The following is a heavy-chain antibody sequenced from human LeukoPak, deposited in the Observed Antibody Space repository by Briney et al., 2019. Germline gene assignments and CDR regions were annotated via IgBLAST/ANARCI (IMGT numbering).Heavy chain of an antibody. Sequence: AGGSLRLSCAASGFTFNTYSMNWARQAPGKGLEWVSEIYSDGSTYYAASVKGRFSISRDNSKNTVYLQMNSLRAEDRAVYYCARELREHGVFDIWGRGTMVTVSS. CDR2: IYSDGST. D-gene: IGHD1-26*01. J-gene: IGHJ3*02. CDR3: ARELREHGVFDI. CDR1: GFTFNTYS. V-gene: IGHV3-53*01.